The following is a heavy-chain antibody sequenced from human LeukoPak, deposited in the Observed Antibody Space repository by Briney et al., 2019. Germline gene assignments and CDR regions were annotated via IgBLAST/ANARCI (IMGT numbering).Heavy chain of an antibody. CDR1: GGSISSYY. V-gene: IGHV4-59*08. CDR2: IYYSGST. CDR3: ARHDGGWFDP. J-gene: IGHJ5*02. Sequence: SETLSLTCTVSGGSISSYYWSWIWQPAGKGLEWIGYIYYSGSTNYNPSLKSRVTISVDTSKNQFSLKLSSVTAADTAVYYCARHDGGWFDPWGQGTLVTVSS.